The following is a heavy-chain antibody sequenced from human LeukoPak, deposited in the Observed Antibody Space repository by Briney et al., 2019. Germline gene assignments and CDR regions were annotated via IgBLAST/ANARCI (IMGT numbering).Heavy chain of an antibody. J-gene: IGHJ3*02. CDR2: IYYSGST. D-gene: IGHD3-10*01. Sequence: SETLSLTCTVSGGSLSSYYWSWIRQPPGKGLEWIGYIYYSGSTNYNPSLKSRVTISVDTSKNQFSLKLSSVTAADTAVYYCATLRNYYGSGGGAFDIWGQGTMVTVSS. V-gene: IGHV4-59*01. CDR1: GGSLSSYY. CDR3: ATLRNYYGSGGGAFDI.